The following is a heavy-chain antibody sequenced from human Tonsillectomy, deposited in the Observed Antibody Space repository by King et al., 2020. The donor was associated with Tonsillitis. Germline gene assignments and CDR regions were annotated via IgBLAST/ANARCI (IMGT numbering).Heavy chain of an antibody. D-gene: IGHD6-6*01. CDR2: IKQKVGEK. J-gene: IGHJ4*02. CDR1: GFTFSIYW. CDR3: AREWQLVGDY. V-gene: IGHV3-7*03. Sequence: VQLVESGGGLVQPGGSLRLSCAASGFTFSIYWMSWVRQAPGKGLEWVANIKQKVGEKYFVDSVKGRFTISRDNAKNSLYLQMNSLRAEDTAVYYCAREWQLVGDYWGQGTLVTVSS.